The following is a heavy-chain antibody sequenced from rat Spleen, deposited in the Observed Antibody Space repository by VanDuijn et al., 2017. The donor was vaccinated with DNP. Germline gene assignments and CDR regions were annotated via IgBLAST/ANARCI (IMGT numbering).Heavy chain of an antibody. CDR2: ISPGGDKT. J-gene: IGHJ2*01. CDR3: TTLGTHFDY. D-gene: IGHD1-4*01. Sequence: EVQVVESGGGLVQPGRSLKLSCAASGFTFSNFAMAWVRQAPTKGLEWVASISPGGDKTYYRDSVKGRFTISRDNAKNTQYLQMDSLRSEDTATYYCTTLGTHFDYWGQGLMVTVSS. CDR1: GFTFSNFA. V-gene: IGHV5S13*01.